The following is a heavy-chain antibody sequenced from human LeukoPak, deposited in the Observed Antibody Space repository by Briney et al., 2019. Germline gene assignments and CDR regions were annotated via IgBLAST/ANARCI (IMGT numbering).Heavy chain of an antibody. CDR2: ISSSGSTI. CDR1: GFTFSDYY. J-gene: IGHJ4*01. Sequence: PGGSLRLSCAASGFTFSDYYMSWIRQAPGKGLEWVSYISSSGSTIYYADSVKGRFTISRDNAKNSLYLQMSSLRAEDTALYYCVREGGSYYDLDYWGHGTLVTVSS. CDR3: VREGGSYYDLDY. V-gene: IGHV3-11*01. D-gene: IGHD1-26*01.